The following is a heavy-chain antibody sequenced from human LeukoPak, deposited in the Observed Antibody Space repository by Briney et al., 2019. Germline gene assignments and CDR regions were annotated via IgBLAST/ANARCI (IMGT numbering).Heavy chain of an antibody. V-gene: IGHV3-23*01. CDR2: ISGSGGST. CDR3: AKDGKKYRLLSRWDYSYGMDV. D-gene: IGHD2-2*01. Sequence: PGGSLRLSCAASGYTFSSYAMSWVRQAPGKGLEWVSAISGSGGSTYYADSVKGRFTISRDNSKNTLYLQMNSLRAEDTAVYYCAKDGKKYRLLSRWDYSYGMDVWGQGTTVTV. CDR1: GYTFSSYA. J-gene: IGHJ6*02.